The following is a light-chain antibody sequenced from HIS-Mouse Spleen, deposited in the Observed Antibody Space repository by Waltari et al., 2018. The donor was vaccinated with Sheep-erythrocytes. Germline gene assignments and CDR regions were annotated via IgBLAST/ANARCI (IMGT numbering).Light chain of an antibody. CDR2: AAS. Sequence: DIKLTQSPSFLSASVGDRVTITCRASQGISSYLAWYQQKPGKAHKLLIYAASTLQSGVPSRFSGSGSGTEFTLTISSLQPEDFATYYCQQLNSYPHTFGQGTKLEIK. J-gene: IGKJ2*01. CDR3: QQLNSYPHT. V-gene: IGKV1-9*01. CDR1: QGISSY.